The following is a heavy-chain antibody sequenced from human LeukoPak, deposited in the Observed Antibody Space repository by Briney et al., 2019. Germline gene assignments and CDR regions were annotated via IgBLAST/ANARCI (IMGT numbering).Heavy chain of an antibody. J-gene: IGHJ5*02. CDR2: INTSGSS. CDR1: GFSISSYY. D-gene: IGHD1-14*01. CDR3: AREGDGRRWLDP. Sequence: SETLSLTCTVSGFSISSYYWSWLRQPAGKGLEWIGRINTSGSSNYNPSLRSRVPMSVDTCKSQFCMSLSSVTAAETDIYFCAREGDGRRWLDPWGQGTLVTVSS. V-gene: IGHV4-4*07.